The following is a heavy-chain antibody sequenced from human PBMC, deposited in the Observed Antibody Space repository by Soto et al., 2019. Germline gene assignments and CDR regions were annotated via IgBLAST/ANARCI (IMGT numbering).Heavy chain of an antibody. CDR3: AKDXXXNFDY. D-gene: IGHD2-8*02. V-gene: IGHV3-30*03. CDR2: MSYDGSNE. Sequence: QVQLVESGGGVVQPGRSLRLSCAASGFTFSHYAMHWVRQAPGKGLEWVALMSYDGSNEYYADSVKGRFTISRDNSKXXXXXXXXXXXXXXXXXXYCAKDXXXNFDYWGQGTLVTVSS. CDR1: GFTFSHYA. J-gene: IGHJ4*02.